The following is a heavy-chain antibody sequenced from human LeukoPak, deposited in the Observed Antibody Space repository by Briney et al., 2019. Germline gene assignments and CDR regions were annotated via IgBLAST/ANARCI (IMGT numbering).Heavy chain of an antibody. Sequence: GGSLRLSCAASGFTFSSCEMNWVRQAPGKGLEWVSYISSSGSTMYYADSVKGRFTIPRDNAKNSLYLQMNSLRAEDTAVYYCARDYLTVGATYYFDYWGQGTLVTVSS. CDR1: GFTFSSCE. D-gene: IGHD1-26*01. V-gene: IGHV3-48*03. J-gene: IGHJ4*02. CDR2: ISSSGSTM. CDR3: ARDYLTVGATYYFDY.